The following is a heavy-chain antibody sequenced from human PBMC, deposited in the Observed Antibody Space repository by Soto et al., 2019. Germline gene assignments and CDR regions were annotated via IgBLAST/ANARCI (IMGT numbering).Heavy chain of an antibody. CDR1: GFTFSDYY. V-gene: IGHV3-11*01. Sequence: QVQLVVSGGGLVKPGGSLRISCGASGFTFSDYYISWIRQAPGKGLEWVSYISSSGSIIYYADSVKGRFTISRDNAKNSLYLQMNSLRAEDTAVYYCALAGYDSNYYAVTPLSAGHFWGQGTLVTVSS. CDR3: ALAGYDSNYYAVTPLSAGHF. CDR2: ISSSGSII. D-gene: IGHD4-4*01. J-gene: IGHJ4*02.